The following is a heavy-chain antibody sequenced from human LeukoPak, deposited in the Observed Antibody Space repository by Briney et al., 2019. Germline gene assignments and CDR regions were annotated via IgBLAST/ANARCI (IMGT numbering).Heavy chain of an antibody. J-gene: IGHJ5*02. V-gene: IGHV4-4*07. CDR1: GGSISSYY. CDR2: IYTSGST. CDR3: ARDRYGSGSLSGFDP. D-gene: IGHD3-10*01. Sequence: SETLSLTCTVSGGSISSYYWSWIRQPAGKGLEWIGRIYTSGSTNYNPSLKSRVTMSVDTSKNQIPLKLSSVTAADTAVYYCARDRYGSGSLSGFDPWGQGTLVTVSS.